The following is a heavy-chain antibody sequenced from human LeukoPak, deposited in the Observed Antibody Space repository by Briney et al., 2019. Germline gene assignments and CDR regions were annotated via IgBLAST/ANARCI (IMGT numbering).Heavy chain of an antibody. CDR1: GFTFSSYW. CDR3: ARAGEFYDYVWGSSDYYYYMDV. V-gene: IGHV3-7*01. J-gene: IGHJ6*03. CDR2: IKQDGSEK. Sequence: GGSLRLSCAASGFTFSSYWMSWVRQAPGKGLEWVANIKQDGSEKYYVDSVKGRFTISRDNAKNSLYLQMNSLRAGDTAVYYCARAGEFYDYVWGSSDYYYYMDVWGKGTTVTVSS. D-gene: IGHD3-16*01.